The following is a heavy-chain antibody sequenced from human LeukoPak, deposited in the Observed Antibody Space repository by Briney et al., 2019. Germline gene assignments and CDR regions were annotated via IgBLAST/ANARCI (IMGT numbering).Heavy chain of an antibody. CDR1: GGSVNSGSYY. J-gene: IGHJ5*02. CDR3: ARDGGGMDSSGPHPNWFDP. Sequence: SETLSLTCTVSGGSVNSGSYYWNWIRQPPGKGLEWIGYIYYSGSTNYNPSLKSRVTISVDTSKNQFSLKLSSVTAADTAGYYCARDGGGMDSSGPHPNWFDPWGQGTLVTVSS. CDR2: IYYSGST. D-gene: IGHD3-22*01. V-gene: IGHV4-61*01.